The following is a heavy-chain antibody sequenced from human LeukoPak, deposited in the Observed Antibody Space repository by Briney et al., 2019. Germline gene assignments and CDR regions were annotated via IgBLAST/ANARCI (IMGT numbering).Heavy chain of an antibody. D-gene: IGHD6-6*01. V-gene: IGHV1-8*02. J-gene: IGHJ6*03. CDR2: MNPNSGNT. CDR1: GGTFSSYA. Sequence: ASVKVSCKASGGTFSSYAISWVRQATGQGLEWMGWMNPNSGNTGYAQKFQGRVTMTRNTSISTAYMQLSSLRSEDTAVYYCASVGRGIAARRAFPSYYMDVWGKGTTVTVSS. CDR3: ASVGRGIAARRAFPSYYMDV.